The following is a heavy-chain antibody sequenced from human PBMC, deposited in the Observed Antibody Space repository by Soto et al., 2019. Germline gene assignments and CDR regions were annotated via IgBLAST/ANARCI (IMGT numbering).Heavy chain of an antibody. Sequence: QVQLVQSGAEVKKPGASVKVSCKASGYTFTTYYIHWVRQAPGQGLEWMGIINPSGGNITYAQKFQGRVTMTRDTSTSTVYIELSSLRSEDTAVYYCGRDGGYQRFDCWGQGALVTVSS. D-gene: IGHD2-2*01. CDR2: INPSGGNI. CDR3: GRDGGYQRFDC. J-gene: IGHJ4*02. V-gene: IGHV1-46*03. CDR1: GYTFTTYY.